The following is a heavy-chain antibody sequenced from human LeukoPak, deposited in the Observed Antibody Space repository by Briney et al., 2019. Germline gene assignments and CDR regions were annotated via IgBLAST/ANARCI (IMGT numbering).Heavy chain of an antibody. D-gene: IGHD6-19*01. J-gene: IGHJ5*02. CDR2: ISSSSSYI. V-gene: IGHV3-21*04. CDR3: ALDGRRSSGWYSKSHGFDP. Sequence: GGSLRLSCAASGFTFSSYSMNWVRQAPGKGLEWVSSISSSSSYIYYADSVKGRFTISRDNAKNSLYLQMNSLRAEDTAVYYCALDGRRSSGWYSKSHGFDPWGQGTLVTVSS. CDR1: GFTFSSYS.